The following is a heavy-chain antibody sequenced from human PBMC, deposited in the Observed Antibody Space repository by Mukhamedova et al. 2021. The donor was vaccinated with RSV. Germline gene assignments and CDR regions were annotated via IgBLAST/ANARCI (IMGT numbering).Heavy chain of an antibody. V-gene: IGHV3-69-1*01. CDR3: ARGSITIFGPEGYYYGMDV. CDR2: ISSSSYI. D-gene: IGHD3-3*01. J-gene: IGHJ6*02. Sequence: EWVSSISSSSYIYYADSVKGRFTISRDNAKNSLYLQMNSLRAEDTAVYYCARGSITIFGPEGYYYGMDVWGQGTTVTVSS.